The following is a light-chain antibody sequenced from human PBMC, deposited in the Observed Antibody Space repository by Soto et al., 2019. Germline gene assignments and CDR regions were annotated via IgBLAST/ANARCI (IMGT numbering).Light chain of an antibody. Sequence: DIEMTQSPSSLSASVGDRVTIACRPSHSISSYLNWYQQKPGKAPKLLIYGASSLQSGVPSRFSGSGSGTDFTLTINSLQPEDFATYFCQQSYSTPYTFGQGTKLEIK. CDR1: HSISSY. V-gene: IGKV1-39*01. J-gene: IGKJ2*01. CDR3: QQSYSTPYT. CDR2: GAS.